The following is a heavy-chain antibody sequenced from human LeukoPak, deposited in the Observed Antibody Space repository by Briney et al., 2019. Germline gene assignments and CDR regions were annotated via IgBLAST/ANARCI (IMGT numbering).Heavy chain of an antibody. CDR3: ARDLRGDDYSNYVHLDY. CDR1: GYTFTSYG. Sequence: GASVKVSCKASGYTFTSYGISWVRQAPGQGLEWMGWISAYNGNTNYAQKLQGRVTMTTDTSTSTAYMELRSLRSDDTAVYYCARDLRGDDYSNYVHLDYWGQGTLVTVSS. J-gene: IGHJ4*02. V-gene: IGHV1-18*01. D-gene: IGHD4-11*01. CDR2: ISAYNGNT.